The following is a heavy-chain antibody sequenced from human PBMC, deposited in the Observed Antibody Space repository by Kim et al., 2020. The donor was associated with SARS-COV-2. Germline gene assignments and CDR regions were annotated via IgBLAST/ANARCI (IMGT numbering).Heavy chain of an antibody. CDR3: ARDLSDNWTFDY. J-gene: IGHJ4*02. D-gene: IGHD1-20*01. CDR2: TTPSGDST. CDR1: GYTFTSNH. Sequence: ASVKVSCKASGYTFTSNHMHWVRQAPGQGLEWMGLTTPSGDSTSYSQRFQGRLTMTTDTYASTVYMELSSLRSDDTAVYFCARDLSDNWTFDYWGQGTLVTVSS. V-gene: IGHV1-46*01.